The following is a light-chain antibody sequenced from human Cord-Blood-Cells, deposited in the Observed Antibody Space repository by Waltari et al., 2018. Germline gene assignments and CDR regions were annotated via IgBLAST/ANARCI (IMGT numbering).Light chain of an antibody. V-gene: IGKV1-5*01. CDR3: QQYNSYSRGYT. J-gene: IGKJ2*01. Sequence: DIQMTQSPSTLSASVGARVTITCRASQSISSWLAWYQQKPEKAPKLLIYDASSLESGVPSRFSGSGSGTEFTLTISSLQPDDFATYCQQYNSYSRGYTFGQGTKLEIK. CDR1: QSISSW. CDR2: DAS.